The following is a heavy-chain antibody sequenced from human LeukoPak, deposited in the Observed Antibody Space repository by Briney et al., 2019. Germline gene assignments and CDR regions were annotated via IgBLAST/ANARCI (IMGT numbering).Heavy chain of an antibody. CDR2: IWYDGSNK. CDR3: ARGRYYYDSSGYRTDAFDI. J-gene: IGHJ3*02. D-gene: IGHD3-22*01. CDR1: GFTFSSYG. V-gene: IGHV3-33*01. Sequence: GGSLRLSCAASGFTFSSYGMHWVRQAPGKGLEWVAVIWYDGSNKYYADSVKGRFTISRDNSKNTLYLQMNSLRAEDTAVYYCARGRYYYDSSGYRTDAFDIWGQGTMITVSS.